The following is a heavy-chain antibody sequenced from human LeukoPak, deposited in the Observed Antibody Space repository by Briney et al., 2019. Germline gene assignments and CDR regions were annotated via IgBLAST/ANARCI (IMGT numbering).Heavy chain of an antibody. Sequence: KPSETLSLTCTVSGGSISSYYWSWIRQPPGKGLGWIGYIYYSGSTNYNPSLKSRVTISVDTSKNQFSLKLSSVTAADTAVYYCARDTQGDDAFDLWGQGTMVTVSS. CDR2: IYYSGST. V-gene: IGHV4-59*01. CDR1: GGSISSYY. D-gene: IGHD2-21*01. CDR3: ARDTQGDDAFDL. J-gene: IGHJ3*01.